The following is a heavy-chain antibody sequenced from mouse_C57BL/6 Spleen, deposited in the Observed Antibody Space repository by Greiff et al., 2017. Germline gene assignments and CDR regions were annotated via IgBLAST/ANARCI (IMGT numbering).Heavy chain of an antibody. Sequence: QVQLQQPGAELVKPGASVKLSCKASGYTFTSYWMQWVKQRPGQGLEWIGEIDPSDSYTNYNQKFKGKATLTVDPSSSTAYMQLSSLTSEDSAVYYCARMSYYYGSSPFDYWGQGTTLTVSS. J-gene: IGHJ2*01. V-gene: IGHV1-50*01. CDR2: IDPSDSYT. CDR1: GYTFTSYW. D-gene: IGHD1-1*01. CDR3: ARMSYYYGSSPFDY.